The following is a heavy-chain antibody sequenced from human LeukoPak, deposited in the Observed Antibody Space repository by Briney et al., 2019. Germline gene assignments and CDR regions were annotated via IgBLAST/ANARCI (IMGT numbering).Heavy chain of an antibody. J-gene: IGHJ4*02. Sequence: PGGSLRLSCAASGFTFSSYSMNWVRQAPGKGLEWVSYISSSSSTIYYADSVKGRFTISRDNAKNSLYLQMNSLRDEDTAVYYCARDFLSDYGDYYFDYWGQGTLVTVSS. CDR2: ISSSSSTI. V-gene: IGHV3-48*02. D-gene: IGHD4-17*01. CDR3: ARDFLSDYGDYYFDY. CDR1: GFTFSSYS.